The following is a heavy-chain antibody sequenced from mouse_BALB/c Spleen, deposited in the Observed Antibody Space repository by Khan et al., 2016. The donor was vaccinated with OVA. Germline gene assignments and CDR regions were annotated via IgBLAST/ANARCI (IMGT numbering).Heavy chain of an antibody. J-gene: IGHJ3*01. CDR3: ARGGGGNRFAY. Sequence: QVQLQQSGAELVRPGVSVKISCKGSGYTFTDFTMHWVKQSHAMSLEWIGVISTYYGDATYNQKFKDKATMTVDKSSSTAYMELARLTSAASAIFSCARGGGGNRFAYWGQGTLVTVAA. V-gene: IGHV1S137*01. CDR1: GYTFTDFT. CDR2: ISTYYGDA.